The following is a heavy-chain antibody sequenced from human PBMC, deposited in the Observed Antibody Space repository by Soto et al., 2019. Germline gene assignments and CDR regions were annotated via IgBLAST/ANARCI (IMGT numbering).Heavy chain of an antibody. V-gene: IGHV4-59*01. CDR1: GGSISSYY. D-gene: IGHD3-10*01. CDR2: IYYSGST. Sequence: SETLSLTCTVSGGSISSYYWSWIRQPPGKGLEWIGYIYYSGSTNYNPSLKSRVTISVDTSKNQFSLKLSSVTAADTAVYYCARDRVTRITMVRGVITPGAYYYYYGMDVWGQGTTVTVSS. J-gene: IGHJ6*02. CDR3: ARDRVTRITMVRGVITPGAYYYYYGMDV.